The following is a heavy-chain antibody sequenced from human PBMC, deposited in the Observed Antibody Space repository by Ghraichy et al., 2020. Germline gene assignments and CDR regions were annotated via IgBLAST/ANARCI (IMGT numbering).Heavy chain of an antibody. D-gene: IGHD3-10*01. J-gene: IGHJ4*02. V-gene: IGHV3-64*01. CDR1: GFTFSSFA. CDR2: IGSNGART. CDR3: ARDVTYGLGPGDY. Sequence: AGSLRLSCAASGFTFSSFAMHWVRQAPGKGLEYVSGIGSNGARTFYSSYVKDRFTISRDNSKNMLYLQMGSLRPEDMAVYYCARDVTYGLGPGDYWGQGTLVTVSS.